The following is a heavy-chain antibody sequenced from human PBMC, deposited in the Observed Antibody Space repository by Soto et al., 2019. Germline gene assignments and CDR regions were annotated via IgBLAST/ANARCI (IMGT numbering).Heavy chain of an antibody. V-gene: IGHV3-23*01. D-gene: IGHD6-19*01. J-gene: IGHJ4*02. CDR1: GFTFRDYA. CDR3: GKERRGSGWSVCNF. CDR2: ISGNGNSA. Sequence: GGSLRLSCAASGFTFRDYAMNWVRQAPGKGLEWVTDISGNGNSARHADSVKGRFTISRDNSQNTLYLHMNSLRVDDTAIYYCGKERRGSGWSVCNFWGQGTLVTVSS.